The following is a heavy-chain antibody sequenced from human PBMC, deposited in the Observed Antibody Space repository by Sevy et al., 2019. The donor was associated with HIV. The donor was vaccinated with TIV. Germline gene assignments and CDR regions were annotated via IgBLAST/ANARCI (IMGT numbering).Heavy chain of an antibody. CDR3: AKDLSLNDYGGIAGIDY. J-gene: IGHJ4*02. CDR1: GFTFSSYG. V-gene: IGHV3-30*02. D-gene: IGHD4-17*01. CDR2: IRYDGSNK. Sequence: GGSLRLSCAASGFTFSSYGMHWVRQAPGKGLEWVAFIRYDGSNKYYVDSVKGRFTISRDNSKNTLYLQMNSLRAEDTAVYYCAKDLSLNDYGGIAGIDYWGQGTLVTVSS.